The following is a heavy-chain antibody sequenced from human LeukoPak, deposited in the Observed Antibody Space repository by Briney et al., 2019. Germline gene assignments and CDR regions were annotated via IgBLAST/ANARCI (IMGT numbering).Heavy chain of an antibody. Sequence: GGSLRLSCAASGFTFSSYSMNWVRQAPGKGLEWVSSISSSSSYIYYAGSVKGRFTISRDNAKNSLYLQMNSLRAEDTAVYYCARDRDYYDSSGYRASDYWGQGTLVTASS. CDR1: GFTFSSYS. CDR2: ISSSSSYI. V-gene: IGHV3-21*01. CDR3: ARDRDYYDSSGYRASDY. D-gene: IGHD3-22*01. J-gene: IGHJ4*02.